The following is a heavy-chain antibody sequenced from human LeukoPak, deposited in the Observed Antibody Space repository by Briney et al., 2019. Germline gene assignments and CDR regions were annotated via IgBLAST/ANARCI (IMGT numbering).Heavy chain of an antibody. Sequence: PSETLSLTCTVSGGSISSYYWSWIRQPAGKGLEWIGRIYYSGSTNYNPSLKSRVTISVDTSKNQFSLKLSSVTAADTAVYYCARETPPKSGYHYRRANWFDPWGQGTLVTVSS. CDR2: IYYSGST. J-gene: IGHJ5*02. CDR3: ARETPPKSGYHYRRANWFDP. V-gene: IGHV4-4*07. CDR1: GGSISSYY. D-gene: IGHD3-22*01.